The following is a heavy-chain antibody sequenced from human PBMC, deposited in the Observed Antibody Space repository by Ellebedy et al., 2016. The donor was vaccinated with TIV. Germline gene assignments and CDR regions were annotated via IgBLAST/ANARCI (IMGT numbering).Heavy chain of an antibody. V-gene: IGHV3-30*04. CDR1: GFVFSSYT. D-gene: IGHD6-19*01. Sequence: PGGSLRLSCAASGFVFSSYTMWLVRQTPGKGLEWVAVTSFDGKNKHYADPVKGRFTISRDNSQNTLYLHMHSLRDEDTAVYYCARDPYSSGWSAIGYFDLWGQGALVTVSS. CDR3: ARDPYSSGWSAIGYFDL. CDR2: TSFDGKNK. J-gene: IGHJ4*02.